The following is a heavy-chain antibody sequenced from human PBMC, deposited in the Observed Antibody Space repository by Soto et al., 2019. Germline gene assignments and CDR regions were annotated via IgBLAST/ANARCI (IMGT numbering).Heavy chain of an antibody. D-gene: IGHD3-10*01. V-gene: IGHV4-4*02. CDR1: GGSLSRNNR. J-gene: IGHJ4*02. CDR2: IHQSGGA. Sequence: PSETLSLPCAVSGGSLSRNNRWSWVRQPPGKGLEWIGEIHQSGGAHYNPSRKSGVAIPVGKSENQSSLTLSSVTAADTAVYYCARAPSPFFMGDYWGQGTLVTVS. CDR3: ARAPSPFFMGDY.